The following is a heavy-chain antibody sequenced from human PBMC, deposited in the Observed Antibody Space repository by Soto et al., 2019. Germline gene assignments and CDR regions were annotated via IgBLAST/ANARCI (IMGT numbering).Heavy chain of an antibody. V-gene: IGHV1-2*04. CDR2: INPKSGGT. Sequence: ASVKVSCKASGYSFTDYHIHWVRQAPGQGLEWLGRINPKSGGTSTAQKFQGWVTMTRDRSISTVYMELTGLRSDDTAVYFCARGHSTDCSNGVCSFFYNHEMDVWGQGTTVTVSS. D-gene: IGHD2-8*01. J-gene: IGHJ6*02. CDR1: GYSFTDYH. CDR3: ARGHSTDCSNGVCSFFYNHEMDV.